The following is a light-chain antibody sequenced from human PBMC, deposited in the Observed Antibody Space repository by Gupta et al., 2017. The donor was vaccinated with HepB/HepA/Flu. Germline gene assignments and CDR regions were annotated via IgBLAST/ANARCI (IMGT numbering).Light chain of an antibody. CDR2: GAS. J-gene: IGKJ4*01. CDR1: QSVNSK. V-gene: IGKV3-15*01. Sequence: EIVITQSPSPLSVSPGERTTLSCRASQSVNSKLGWYRQKPGQAPRLIIYGASTRASGISDSFSGSGAAKEFTLTSSRRQYEDFAVYCRQQDNSSYTFGGGTKVEIK. CDR3: QQDNSSYT.